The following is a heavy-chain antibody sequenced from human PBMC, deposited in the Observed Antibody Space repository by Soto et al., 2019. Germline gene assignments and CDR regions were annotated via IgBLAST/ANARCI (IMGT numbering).Heavy chain of an antibody. CDR3: ARESSYDILTGYGPYNWFDP. CDR1: GGSSSSGGYY. D-gene: IGHD3-9*01. CDR2: IYYSGST. V-gene: IGHV4-31*03. J-gene: IGHJ5*02. Sequence: SETLSLTCTVAGGSSSSGGYYWSWIRQHPGKGLEWIGYIYYSGSTYYNPSLKSRVTISVDTSKNQFSLKLSSVTAADTAVYYCARESSYDILTGYGPYNWFDPWGQGTLVTVSS.